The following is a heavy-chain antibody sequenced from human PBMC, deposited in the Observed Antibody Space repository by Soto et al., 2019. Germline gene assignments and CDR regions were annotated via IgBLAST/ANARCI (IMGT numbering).Heavy chain of an antibody. CDR3: ARAVLDKGPYGSGSYYPDY. CDR1: GFTFSDYY. D-gene: IGHD3-10*01. Sequence: GSLRLSCAASGFTFSDYYMSWIRQAPGNGLEWVSYISSSSSYTNYADSVKGRFTISRDNAKNSLYLQMNSLRAEDTAVYYCARAVLDKGPYGSGSYYPDYWGQGTLVTVSS. V-gene: IGHV3-11*06. J-gene: IGHJ4*02. CDR2: ISSSSSYT.